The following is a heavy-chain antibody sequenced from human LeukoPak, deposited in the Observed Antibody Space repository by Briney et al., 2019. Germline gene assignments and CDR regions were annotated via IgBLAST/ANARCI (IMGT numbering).Heavy chain of an antibody. CDR3: ARVSTMVRDPDV. Sequence: GGSLRLSCAASGFTFSSYSMYWVRQAPGKGLEWVSSISSSSSYIYYADSVKGRFTISRDNAKNTLYLQMNSLRAEDTAVYYCARVSTMVRDPDVWGKGTTVTISS. J-gene: IGHJ6*04. D-gene: IGHD3-10*01. CDR2: ISSSSSYI. V-gene: IGHV3-21*01. CDR1: GFTFSSYS.